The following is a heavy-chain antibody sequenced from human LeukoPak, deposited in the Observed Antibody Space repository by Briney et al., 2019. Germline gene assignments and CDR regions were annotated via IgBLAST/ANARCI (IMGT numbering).Heavy chain of an antibody. CDR3: DRVVVTAIGFDP. J-gene: IGHJ5*02. Sequence: PSETLSLTCTVSGGSISSYYWSWIRQPPGKGLEWIGYIYYSGSTNYNPSLKSRVTISVDTSKNQFSLKLSSVTAADTAVYYCDRVVVTAIGFDPWGQGTLVTVSS. D-gene: IGHD2-21*02. CDR1: GGSISSYY. V-gene: IGHV4-59*08. CDR2: IYYSGST.